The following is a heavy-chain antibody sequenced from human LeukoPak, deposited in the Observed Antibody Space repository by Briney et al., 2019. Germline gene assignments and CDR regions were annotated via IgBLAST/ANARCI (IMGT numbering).Heavy chain of an antibody. CDR2: IYYSGST. J-gene: IGHJ6*02. CDR3: ARDHEYGFMDV. Sequence: SETLSLTCTVSGGSISSYYWSWIRQPPGKGLEWIGYIYYSGSTNYNPSLKSRVTISVDTSKNQFSLKLSSVTAADTAVYYCARDHEYGFMDVWGQGTTVTVSS. D-gene: IGHD2/OR15-2a*01. V-gene: IGHV4-59*01. CDR1: GGSISSYY.